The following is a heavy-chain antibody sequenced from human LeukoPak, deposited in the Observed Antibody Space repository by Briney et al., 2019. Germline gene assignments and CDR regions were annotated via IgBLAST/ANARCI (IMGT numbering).Heavy chain of an antibody. CDR2: IWYDGSNK. V-gene: IGHV3-33*06. Sequence: PGRSLRLSCAASGFTFSSYGMHWVRQAPGKGLEWVAVIWYDGSNKYYADSVKGRFTISRDNSKNTLYLQMNSLRAEDTAVYYCAKDSYCSGGSCYGAYYYYMDVWGKGTTVTVSS. J-gene: IGHJ6*03. CDR1: GFTFSSYG. D-gene: IGHD2-15*01. CDR3: AKDSYCSGGSCYGAYYYYMDV.